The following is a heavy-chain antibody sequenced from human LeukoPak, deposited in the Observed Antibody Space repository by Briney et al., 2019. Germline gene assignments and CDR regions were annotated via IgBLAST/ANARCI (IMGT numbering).Heavy chain of an antibody. CDR1: GHTFTDYH. D-gene: IGHD1-20*01. J-gene: IGHJ4*02. V-gene: IGHV1-69-2*01. CDR3: ATDLNRHNWAIGY. CDR2: IDPEDGYT. Sequence: ASVKVSCKTSGHTFTDYHMHWEQQAPGKGLEWMGRIDPEDGYTEYAEKFKGRLTIVADTSTDTAYMELSSLRSEDTAMYYCATDLNRHNWAIGYWGQGSLVIVSS.